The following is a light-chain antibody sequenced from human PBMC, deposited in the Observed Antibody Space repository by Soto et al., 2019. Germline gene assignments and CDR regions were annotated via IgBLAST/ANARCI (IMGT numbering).Light chain of an antibody. CDR3: HQYDSYPYT. J-gene: IGKJ2*01. Sequence: DILMKKSTSILSASVGDTVTIPCRSSQSISKWVAWYQQRAGKAPTALIFDASNSAKGVPSRFSGSGSGTEFTLIISGLQPEDFATYYCHQYDSYPYTFGQGTKVDI. CDR1: QSISKW. CDR2: DAS. V-gene: IGKV1-5*01.